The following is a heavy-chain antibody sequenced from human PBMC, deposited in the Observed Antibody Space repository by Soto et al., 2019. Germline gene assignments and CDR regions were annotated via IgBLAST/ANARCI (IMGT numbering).Heavy chain of an antibody. CDR3: ARVERGTATTVVDAFDV. V-gene: IGHV4-34*01. Sequence: QVQLQQWGAGLLKPSETLSLTCAVYGGSVSSGSYYWSWFRQPPGKGLEWIGEMSHSGGTHFNPSLKRRVTISVDTSKNQFSLKMSFVTAADTALYYCARVERGTATTVVDAFDVWGPGTMVTVSS. CDR2: MSHSGGT. D-gene: IGHD1-1*01. J-gene: IGHJ3*01. CDR1: GGSVSSGSYY.